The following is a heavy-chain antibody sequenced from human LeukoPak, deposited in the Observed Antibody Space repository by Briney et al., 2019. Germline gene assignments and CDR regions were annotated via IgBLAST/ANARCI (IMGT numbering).Heavy chain of an antibody. J-gene: IGHJ4*02. Sequence: HAGGSLRLSCAASGFTFDDYAMHWVRQAPGKGLEWVSGISWNSGSIGYADSVKGRFTISRDNAKNSLYLQMNSLRAEDTALYYCAKGQLWFGELSSMAAWFDYWGQGTLVTVSS. CDR3: AKGQLWFGELSSMAAWFDY. CDR1: GFTFDDYA. D-gene: IGHD3-10*01. V-gene: IGHV3-9*01. CDR2: ISWNSGSI.